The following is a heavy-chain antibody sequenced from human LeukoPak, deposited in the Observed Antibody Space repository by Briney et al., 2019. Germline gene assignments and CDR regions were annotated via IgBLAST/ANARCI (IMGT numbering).Heavy chain of an antibody. Sequence: GGSLRLSCAASGVPFSSYWMHWVRQAPGKGLEWVSYISSSGSTIYYADSVKGRFTISRDNAKNSLCLQMNSLRAEDTAVYYCAELGITMIGGVWGKGTTVTISS. D-gene: IGHD3-10*02. V-gene: IGHV3-48*03. CDR3: AELGITMIGGV. CDR2: ISSSGSTI. J-gene: IGHJ6*04. CDR1: GVPFSSYW.